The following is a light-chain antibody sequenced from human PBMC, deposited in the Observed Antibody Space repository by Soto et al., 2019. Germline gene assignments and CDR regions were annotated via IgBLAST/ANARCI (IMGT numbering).Light chain of an antibody. J-gene: IGKJ3*01. CDR2: AAS. CDR1: QGISSY. Sequence: AIRMTQSPSSFSASTGDRVTITCRASQGISSYLAWYKQKPGKAPKLLIYAASTLQSGVPSRFSGSGSWTDFTLTISCLQSEDFATYYCQQYYSYPPFTFGPGTKVDIK. V-gene: IGKV1-8*01. CDR3: QQYYSYPPFT.